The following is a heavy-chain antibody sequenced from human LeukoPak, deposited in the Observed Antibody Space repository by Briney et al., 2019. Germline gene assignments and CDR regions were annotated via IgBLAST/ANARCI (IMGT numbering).Heavy chain of an antibody. D-gene: IGHD3-10*01. CDR2: LGGSGATT. CDR1: GFTFTNYA. V-gene: IGHV3-23*01. J-gene: IGHJ3*01. CDR3: VSLRVSTVRDSFDL. Sequence: GGSLRLSCAASGFTFTNYAMGWVRQAPGKGLEWVSALGGSGATTYYADSVKGRFTISRDNSKNMLYLQMNSLRDDDTAVYYCVSLRVSTVRDSFDLWGQGTMVTVSS.